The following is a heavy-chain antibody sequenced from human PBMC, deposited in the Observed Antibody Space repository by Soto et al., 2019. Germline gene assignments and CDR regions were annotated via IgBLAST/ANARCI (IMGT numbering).Heavy chain of an antibody. Sequence: SVKVSCKASGFTFTTSAVQWVRQARGQRLEWIGWIVVGSGNTYFAQKFQERVTITRGMSTSTVYMELRNLRSEDTAVFYCATDMVAEMWGQGTLVTVSS. CDR3: ATDMVAEM. CDR2: IVVGSGNT. CDR1: GFTFTTSA. J-gene: IGHJ4*02. V-gene: IGHV1-58*01. D-gene: IGHD5-12*01.